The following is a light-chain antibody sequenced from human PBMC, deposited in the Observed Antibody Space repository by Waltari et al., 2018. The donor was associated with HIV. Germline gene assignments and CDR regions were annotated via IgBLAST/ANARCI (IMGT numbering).Light chain of an antibody. J-gene: IGKJ2*01. CDR1: QSISVW. Sequence: DIQMTQSPSTLSASVGDGVTITCRASQSISVWLAWYQQKPGKVPKLLIYKASSLESGVPSRFSGSGSGTEFTLTISSLQPDDSATYYCQQYNSPGYTFGQGTKLEIK. CDR2: KAS. V-gene: IGKV1-5*03. CDR3: QQYNSPGYT.